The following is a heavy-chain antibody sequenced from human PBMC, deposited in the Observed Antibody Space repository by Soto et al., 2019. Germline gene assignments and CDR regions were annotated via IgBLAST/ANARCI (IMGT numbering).Heavy chain of an antibody. CDR3: AKAPLWSGYYSHAFDI. CDR2: ISGSGGST. CDR1: GFTFSSYA. Sequence: GGSLRLSCAASGFTFSSYAMSWVRQAPGKGLEWVSAISGSGGSTYYADSVKGRFTISRDNSKNTLYLQMNSLRAEDTAVYYCAKAPLWSGYYSHAFDIWGQGTMVTVSS. V-gene: IGHV3-23*01. D-gene: IGHD3-3*01. J-gene: IGHJ3*02.